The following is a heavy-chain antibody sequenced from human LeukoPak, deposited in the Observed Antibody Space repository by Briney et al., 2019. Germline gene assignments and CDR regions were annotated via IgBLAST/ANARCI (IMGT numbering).Heavy chain of an antibody. D-gene: IGHD5-18*01. Sequence: KPSETLSLTCSVSGVTISTMHYFWSWIRQPPGKGLEWIGNIYYTGSSYYNPSLKSRVTISVDTSKNQFSLKLSSVTAADTAVDYCAKHSTSVVVTAMGPWGQGTLVTVSS. V-gene: IGHV4-39*01. CDR1: GVTISTMHYF. J-gene: IGHJ5*02. CDR2: IYYTGSS. CDR3: AKHSTSVVVTAMGP.